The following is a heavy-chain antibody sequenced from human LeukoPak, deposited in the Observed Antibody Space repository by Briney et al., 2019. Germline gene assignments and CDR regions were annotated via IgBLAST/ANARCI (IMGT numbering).Heavy chain of an antibody. CDR2: ISYTGDET. J-gene: IGHJ4*02. D-gene: IGHD5-12*01. Sequence: GGSLRLSCTGSGFTFSHYFMHWVRQAPGKGLEYVSAISYTGDETYYAKSVKGRFTVSRDNSRNTLYLQMGSLRAEDTAVYYCARDPSVGGYSGSEFDFWGQGTLVTVSS. V-gene: IGHV3-64*01. CDR3: ARDPSVGGYSGSEFDF. CDR1: GFTFSHYF.